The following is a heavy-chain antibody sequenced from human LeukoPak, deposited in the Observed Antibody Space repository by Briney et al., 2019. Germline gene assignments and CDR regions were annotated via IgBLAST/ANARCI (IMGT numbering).Heavy chain of an antibody. CDR2: ISGNGYNT. V-gene: IGHV3-23*01. D-gene: IGHD3-10*01. CDR3: AKGVRLWFAFYFDY. J-gene: IGHJ4*02. Sequence: GGSLRLSCAASGVNLGNYAMSWFRQAPGKGREWVSAISGNGYNTYYADSVKGRFTISSESSGNTLSLQMHNLRAEDTAVYYCAKGVRLWFAFYFDYWGQGTLVTVSS. CDR1: GVNLGNYA.